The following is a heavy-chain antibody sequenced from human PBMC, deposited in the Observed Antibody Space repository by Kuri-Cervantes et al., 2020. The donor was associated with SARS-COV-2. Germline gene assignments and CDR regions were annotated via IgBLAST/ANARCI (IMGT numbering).Heavy chain of an antibody. V-gene: IGHV4-34*01. J-gene: IGHJ4*02. CDR2: INHSGST. Sequence: GSLRLSCAVYGRSFSGYYWNWIRQSPGKGLEWIGEINHSGSTNFNPSLKSRVTISVDTSKNQFSLKLSSVTAADTAVYYCARDLGGSNYGGGDYWGQGTLVTVSS. CDR1: GRSFSGYY. CDR3: ARDLGGSNYGGGDY. D-gene: IGHD4-23*01.